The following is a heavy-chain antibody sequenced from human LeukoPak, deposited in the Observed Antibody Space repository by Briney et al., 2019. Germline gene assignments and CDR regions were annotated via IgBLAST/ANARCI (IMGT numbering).Heavy chain of an antibody. Sequence: GGSLRLPCAVSGFTFSNYWMSWVRQAPGKGLEWVANIKQDGSEKYYVDSVKGRFTISRDNAKNSLYLQMNSLRAEDTAVYYCARDGSWGQGTTVTVSS. CDR2: IKQDGSEK. J-gene: IGHJ6*02. CDR3: ARDGS. CDR1: GFTFSNYW. V-gene: IGHV3-7*01.